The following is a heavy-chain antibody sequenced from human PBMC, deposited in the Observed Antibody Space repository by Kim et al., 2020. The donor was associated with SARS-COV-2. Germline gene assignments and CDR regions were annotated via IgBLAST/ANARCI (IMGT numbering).Heavy chain of an antibody. CDR3: ARGALRDILTGYLDY. D-gene: IGHD3-9*01. Sequence: QKLQGRVTTTTDTSTSTAYMELRSLRSDDTAVYYCARGALRDILTGYLDYWGQGTLVTVSS. V-gene: IGHV1-18*01. J-gene: IGHJ4*02.